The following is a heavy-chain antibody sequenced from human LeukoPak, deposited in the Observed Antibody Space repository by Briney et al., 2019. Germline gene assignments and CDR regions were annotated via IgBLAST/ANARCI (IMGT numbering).Heavy chain of an antibody. CDR2: IYPGDSDT. V-gene: IGHV5-51*01. CDR1: GYSFTSYW. J-gene: IGHJ5*02. Sequence: GESLKISCXGSGYSFTSYWIGWVRQMPGKGLKWMGIIYPGDSDTRYSPSFQGQVTISADKSISTAYLQWSSLKASDTAMYYCARSLSLMGSGWYRNWFDPWGQGTLVTVSS. D-gene: IGHD6-19*01. CDR3: ARSLSLMGSGWYRNWFDP.